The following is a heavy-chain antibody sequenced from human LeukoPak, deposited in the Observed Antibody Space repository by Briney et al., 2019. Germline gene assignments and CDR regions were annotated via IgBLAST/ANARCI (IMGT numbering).Heavy chain of an antibody. CDR3: ARVRDGYNDYYFDC. CDR2: IYSGGST. D-gene: IGHD5-24*01. Sequence: PGGSLRLSCAASGFPVSSNYMSRVRQAPGKGLEWVSVIYSGGSTYYAHSVKGRFTISRDNSKNTLYLQMNSLRAEDTAVYYCARVRDGYNDYYFDCWGQGTLVTVSS. CDR1: GFPVSSNY. J-gene: IGHJ4*02. V-gene: IGHV3-53*01.